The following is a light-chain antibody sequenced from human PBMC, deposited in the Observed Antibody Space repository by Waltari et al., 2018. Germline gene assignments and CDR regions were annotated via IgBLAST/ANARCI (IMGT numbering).Light chain of an antibody. CDR1: QSISSY. CDR3: QQRSNWPLS. Sequence: EIVLTQSPATLSLSPGDRATLSCRASQSISSYLAWYKQKPRQAPRLLIYDASNRATGMPARFSGSGSGTDFTLTISSLEAEDFAVYYCQQRSNWPLSFGGGTTVEIK. J-gene: IGKJ4*01. V-gene: IGKV3-11*01. CDR2: DAS.